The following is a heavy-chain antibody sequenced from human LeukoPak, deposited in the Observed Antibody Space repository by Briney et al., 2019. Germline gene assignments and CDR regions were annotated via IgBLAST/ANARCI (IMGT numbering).Heavy chain of an antibody. Sequence: GGSLRLSCAASGFTFSSYAMSWVRQAPGKGLEWVANIKQDGSEKYYVDSVKGRFTISRDNAKNSLYLQMNSLRAEDTAVYYCARAYDSSGYYPFDFDYWGQGTLVTVSS. CDR2: IKQDGSEK. D-gene: IGHD3-22*01. J-gene: IGHJ4*02. V-gene: IGHV3-7*01. CDR3: ARAYDSSGYYPFDFDY. CDR1: GFTFSSYA.